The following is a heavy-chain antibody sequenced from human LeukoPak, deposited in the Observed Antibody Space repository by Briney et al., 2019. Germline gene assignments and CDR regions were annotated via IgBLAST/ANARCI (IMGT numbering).Heavy chain of an antibody. J-gene: IGHJ6*04. V-gene: IGHV4-34*01. CDR1: GGSFSGYY. CDR3: ARRRSGGKGMDV. D-gene: IGHD2-15*01. CDR2: INHSGST. Sequence: SETLSLNCAVYGGSFSGYYWSWIRQPPGKGLEWIGDINHSGSTNYNPSLKSRVTISVDTSKNQFSLKLSSVTAADTAVFYCARRRSGGKGMDVWGKGTTVTVSS.